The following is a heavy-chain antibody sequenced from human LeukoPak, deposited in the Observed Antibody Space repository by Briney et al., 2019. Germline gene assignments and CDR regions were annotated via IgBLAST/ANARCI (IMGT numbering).Heavy chain of an antibody. D-gene: IGHD3-22*01. V-gene: IGHV3-23*01. CDR1: GFTFSSYG. CDR3: AREPYYYDSSGYLTG. J-gene: IGHJ4*02. Sequence: PGGSLRLSCAASGFTFSSYGMSWVRQAPGKGLEWVSAITDSGGDTRYADSVKGRFTISRDNSKNTLYLQMNSLGAEDTAVYYCAREPYYYDSSGYLTGWGQGTLVTVSS. CDR2: ITDSGGDT.